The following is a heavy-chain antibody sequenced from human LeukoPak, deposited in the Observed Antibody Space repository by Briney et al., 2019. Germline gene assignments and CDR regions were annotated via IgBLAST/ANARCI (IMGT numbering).Heavy chain of an antibody. V-gene: IGHV3-9*03. CDR1: GFTFDDYA. J-gene: IGHJ4*02. Sequence: PGRSLRLSCAASGFTFDDYAMHWVRHAPGKGLEWVSGISWNSGSIGYADSVKGRFTISRDNAKNSLYLQMNSLRAEDMALYYCAKDPTDYYDSSGYFDYWGQGTLVTVSS. D-gene: IGHD3-22*01. CDR2: ISWNSGSI. CDR3: AKDPTDYYDSSGYFDY.